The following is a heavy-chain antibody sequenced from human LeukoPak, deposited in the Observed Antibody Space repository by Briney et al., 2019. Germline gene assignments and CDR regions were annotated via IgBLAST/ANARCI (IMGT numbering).Heavy chain of an antibody. CDR2: IIPIFGTA. D-gene: IGHD1-26*01. CDR3: ARESQWELLNPHYYYYGMDV. V-gene: IGHV1-69*13. J-gene: IGHJ6*02. CDR1: GGTFSSYA. Sequence: ASVKVSCKASGGTFSSYAISWVRQAPGQGLEWMGGIIPIFGTANYAQTFQGRVTITADESTSTAYMELSSLRSEDTAVYYCARESQWELLNPHYYYYGMDVWGQGTTVTVSS.